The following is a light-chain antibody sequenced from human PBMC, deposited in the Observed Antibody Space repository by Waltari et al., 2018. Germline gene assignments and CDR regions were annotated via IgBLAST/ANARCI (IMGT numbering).Light chain of an antibody. CDR2: DVS. Sequence: QSALTQPASMSGSPGQSITISCSETASDLGGFDYVSWFQQNPGEAPKLLIYDVSNRPSGVSDRFSGSKSGNTASLTISGLQAEDEADYYCSSYTTTGVVFGGGTKVTVV. CDR3: SSYTTTGVV. CDR1: ASDLGGFDY. V-gene: IGLV2-14*03. J-gene: IGLJ2*01.